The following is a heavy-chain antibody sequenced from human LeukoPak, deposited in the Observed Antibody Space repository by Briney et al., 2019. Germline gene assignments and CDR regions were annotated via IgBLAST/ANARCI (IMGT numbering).Heavy chain of an antibody. V-gene: IGHV4-4*07. CDR2: MYSGGSA. CDR3: ARASSGSFYYFDY. CDR1: GDSISGYS. Sequence: SETLSLTCTVSGDSISGYSWTWIRQPAGKGLEWIGRMYSGGSAKYNPFLMSRVTMSVDTSKKQFSLKLTSLTAADTAVYYCARASSGSFYYFDYWGQGALVTVSS. J-gene: IGHJ4*02. D-gene: IGHD3-22*01.